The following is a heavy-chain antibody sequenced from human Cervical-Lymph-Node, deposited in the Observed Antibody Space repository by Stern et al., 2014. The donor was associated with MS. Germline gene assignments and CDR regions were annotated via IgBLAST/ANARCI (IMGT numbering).Heavy chain of an antibody. J-gene: IGHJ4*02. D-gene: IGHD4-23*01. CDR3: ARGRGGNYRYYFDY. Sequence: EVQLLESGGGLVKPGGSLRLSCAASGFTFSSYSMNCVRQAPGQGLEWVASISSGGSYIYYADSLKGRFTISRDNAKNSLYLQMNSLRAEDTAVYYCARGRGGNYRYYFDYWGQGTLVTVSS. V-gene: IGHV3-21*01. CDR2: ISSGGSYI. CDR1: GFTFSSYS.